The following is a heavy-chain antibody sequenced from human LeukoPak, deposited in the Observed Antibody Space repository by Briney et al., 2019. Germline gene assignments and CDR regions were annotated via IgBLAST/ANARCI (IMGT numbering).Heavy chain of an antibody. Sequence: PGGSLRLSCAVSGSTFTNYWMNCVRQAPGKWLEWVACIMQDGGDKSYVDYVKGRFTISRGNTKNSLYLQMSSLVAEDTAVYYYARDGTAPGLYFDLWGRGTLVTVSS. J-gene: IGHJ4*01. V-gene: IGHV3-7*01. CDR1: GSTFTNYW. D-gene: IGHD6-13*01. CDR3: ARDGTAPGLYFDL. CDR2: IMQDGGDK.